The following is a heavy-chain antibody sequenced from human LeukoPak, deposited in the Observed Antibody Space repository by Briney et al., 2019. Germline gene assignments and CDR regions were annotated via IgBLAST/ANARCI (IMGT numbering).Heavy chain of an antibody. CDR2: IRFDASSK. V-gene: IGHV3-30*02. CDR1: GFSFSNFN. Sequence: GGSLRLSCAASGFSFSNFNMHWVRQAPGKGLEWVTSIRFDASSKYYADSVKGRFTISRDNSKNTLYLQMNSLRPEDTAVYYCAKDNYGIDYWGQGTLVTVSS. CDR3: AKDNYGIDY. D-gene: IGHD4-17*01. J-gene: IGHJ4*02.